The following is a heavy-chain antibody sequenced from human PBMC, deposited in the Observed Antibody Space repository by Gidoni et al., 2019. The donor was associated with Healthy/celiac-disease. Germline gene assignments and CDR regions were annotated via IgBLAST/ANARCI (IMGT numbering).Heavy chain of an antibody. CDR3: AKDLYGGNS. V-gene: IGHV3-30*18. J-gene: IGHJ4*02. CDR2: ISYDGSNK. D-gene: IGHD2-15*01. Sequence: QVQLVASGGGVFHPGRSRRLSCAASGFTFRSYGMHWVRQAPGKGLEWVAVISYDGSNKYYADSVKGRFTISRDNSKNTLYLQMNSLRAEDTAVYYCAKDLYGGNSWGQGTLVTVSS. CDR1: GFTFRSYG.